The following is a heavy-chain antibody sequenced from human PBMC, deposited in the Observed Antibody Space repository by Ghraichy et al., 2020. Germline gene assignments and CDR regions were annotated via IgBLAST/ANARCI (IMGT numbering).Heavy chain of an antibody. CDR2: IYYSGST. CDR3: AREAIGSSLPQWLAGGLNWFDP. D-gene: IGHD6-19*01. J-gene: IGHJ5*02. V-gene: IGHV4-39*07. Sequence: SQTLSLTCTVSGGSISSSSYYWGWIRQPPGKGLEWIGSIYYSGSTYYNPSLKSRVTISVDTSKSQFSLKLSSVTAADTAVYYCAREAIGSSLPQWLAGGLNWFDPWGQGTLVTVSS. CDR1: GGSISSSSYY.